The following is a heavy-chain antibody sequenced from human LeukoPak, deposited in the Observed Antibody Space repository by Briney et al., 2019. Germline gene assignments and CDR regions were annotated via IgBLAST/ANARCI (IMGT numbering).Heavy chain of an antibody. V-gene: IGHV3-53*01. Sequence: GGSLRLSCAASGFTVSSNYMSWVRQAPGKGLEGVSFIYSGGSTSYADSVKGRFTISKDNSKNTLYLQMNSLRAEDTAVYYCARGYSPTAYAMDVWGLGTTVTVSS. J-gene: IGHJ6*02. CDR3: ARGYSPTAYAMDV. CDR1: GFTVSSNY. CDR2: IYSGGST. D-gene: IGHD5-18*01.